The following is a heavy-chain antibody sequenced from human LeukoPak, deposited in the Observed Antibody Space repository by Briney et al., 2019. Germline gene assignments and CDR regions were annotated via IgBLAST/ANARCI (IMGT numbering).Heavy chain of an antibody. CDR2: IYYSGST. V-gene: IGHV4-39*07. Sequence: SETLSLTCTVSGGSISSSSYYWGWIRQPPGKGLEWIGSIYYSGSTYYNPSLKSRVTISVDTSKNQFSLKLSSVTAADTAVYYCARGRRLRFLAWLLSDYFDYWGQGTLVTVSS. D-gene: IGHD3-3*01. CDR3: ARGRRLRFLAWLLSDYFDY. CDR1: GGSISSSSYY. J-gene: IGHJ4*02.